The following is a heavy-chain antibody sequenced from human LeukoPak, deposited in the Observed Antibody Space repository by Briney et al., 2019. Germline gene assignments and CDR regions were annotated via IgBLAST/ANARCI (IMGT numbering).Heavy chain of an antibody. D-gene: IGHD1-1*01. CDR1: GFTFADFA. Sequence: GGSLRLSCAASGFTFADFAMSWVRHAPGEGRGWVSSINWNAGSTGYADSVKGRFTISRNNAKDSLYLQMNTLGAEDRAFYYCAKSGTTGTIYLDYWGQGTLVTVSS. V-gene: IGHV3-20*04. J-gene: IGHJ4*02. CDR2: INWNAGST. CDR3: AKSGTTGTIYLDY.